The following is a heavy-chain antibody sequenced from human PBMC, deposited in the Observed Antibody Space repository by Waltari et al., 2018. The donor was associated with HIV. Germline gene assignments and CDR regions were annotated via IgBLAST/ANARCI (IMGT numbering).Heavy chain of an antibody. D-gene: IGHD6-6*01. Sequence: DVQLVASGGGPVKPGDPLILSCVTSGFILHPYTMNWVRQAPGKGPEWVSSISSSGNFKHYADSVKGRCTISRDNAENSLYLQMNGLRAEDTAIYYCARDSRGSTWSLNWFDPWGQGTLVTVSS. CDR2: ISSSGNFK. CDR1: GFILHPYT. J-gene: IGHJ5*02. V-gene: IGHV3-21*02. CDR3: ARDSRGSTWSLNWFDP.